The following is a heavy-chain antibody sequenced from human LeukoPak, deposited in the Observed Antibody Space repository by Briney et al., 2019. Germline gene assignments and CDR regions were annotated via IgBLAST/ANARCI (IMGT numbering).Heavy chain of an antibody. CDR1: GFIFSSYW. V-gene: IGHV3-7*01. CDR3: ARQAHCSDGVCYTNWFDP. CDR2: INNDGSAE. J-gene: IGHJ5*02. Sequence: GGSLRLSCAASGFIFSSYWMSWVRQARGKGLEWVAKINNDGSAEDYVDSVKGRFTISRDNAKNPLYLQMNSLRAEDMAVYYCARQAHCSDGVCYTNWFDPWGQGTLVTVSS. D-gene: IGHD2-8*01.